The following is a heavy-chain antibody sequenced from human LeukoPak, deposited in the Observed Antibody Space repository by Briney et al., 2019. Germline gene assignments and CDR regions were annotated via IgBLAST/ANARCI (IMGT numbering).Heavy chain of an antibody. CDR3: AREFAFYFDTIGYFYFDY. J-gene: IGHJ4*02. CDR2: ISAYNGDT. Sequence: GASVKVSCKASGYTFTNNGISWVRQAPGQGLEWIGWISAYNGDTNYAQKFQGRVSMTTDTSTSTAYLEVRSLRSDDTAVYYCAREFAFYFDTIGYFYFDYWGQGTLVTVSS. D-gene: IGHD3-22*01. V-gene: IGHV1-18*01. CDR1: GYTFTNNG.